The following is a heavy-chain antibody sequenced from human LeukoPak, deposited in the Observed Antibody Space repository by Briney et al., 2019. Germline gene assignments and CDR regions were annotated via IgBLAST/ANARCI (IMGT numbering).Heavy chain of an antibody. D-gene: IGHD3-22*01. CDR2: IYYSGST. J-gene: IGHJ4*02. CDR1: GGSISSYY. Sequence: SETLSLTCTVSGGSISSYYWSWIRLPPGKGLEWIGYIYYSGSTNYNPSLKSRVTISLDTSKNQFSLKLNSVTAADTAVYYCASISSGYYYYFDYWGQGTLVTVSS. V-gene: IGHV4-59*01. CDR3: ASISSGYYYYFDY.